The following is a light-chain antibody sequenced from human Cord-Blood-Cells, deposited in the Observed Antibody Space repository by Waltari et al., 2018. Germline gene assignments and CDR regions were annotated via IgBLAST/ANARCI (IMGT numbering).Light chain of an antibody. Sequence: QSALTQPASVSGSPGQSITISCTGTSSDVGSYNLVSWYQQHTGKAPKLMIYEVSKRPSGVSNRFSGSKSGNTASLTISGLQAEDEADYYCCSYAGSSTFVVFGTGTKVTVL. CDR3: CSYAGSSTFVV. V-gene: IGLV2-23*02. CDR2: EVS. CDR1: SSDVGSYNL. J-gene: IGLJ1*01.